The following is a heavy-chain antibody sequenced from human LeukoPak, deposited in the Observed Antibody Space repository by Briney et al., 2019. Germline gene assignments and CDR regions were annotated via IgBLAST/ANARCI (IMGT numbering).Heavy chain of an antibody. V-gene: IGHV1-18*01. Sequence: ASVKVSCKASGFTFTSYGVTWVRQAPGQGLEWMGWINANNGNTNYAQNLQGRVTMTRDTSTTTAYMELRSLRSDDTAVYYCARGPIAAAGDYWGQGTLVTVSS. CDR2: INANNGNT. D-gene: IGHD6-13*01. CDR1: GFTFTSYG. J-gene: IGHJ4*02. CDR3: ARGPIAAAGDY.